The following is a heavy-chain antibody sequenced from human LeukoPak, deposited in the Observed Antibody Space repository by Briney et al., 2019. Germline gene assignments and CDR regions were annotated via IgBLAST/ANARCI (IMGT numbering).Heavy chain of an antibody. D-gene: IGHD3-22*01. J-gene: IGHJ4*02. CDR3: VRLRRSGATGGYYYYYDY. CDR2: ITPTSSYI. Sequence: PGGSLRLSCGASGFTFSSFSMNWVRQAPGKGLEWVSSITPTSSYIYYADSVRGRFTISRDNAKNSLFLQMDSLSAEDTAVYYCVRLRRSGATGGYYYYYDYWGQGILVTVSS. V-gene: IGHV3-21*01. CDR1: GFTFSSFS.